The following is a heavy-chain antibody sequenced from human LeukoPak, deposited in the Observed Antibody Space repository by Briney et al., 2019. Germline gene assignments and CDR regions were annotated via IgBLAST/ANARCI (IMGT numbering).Heavy chain of an antibody. CDR1: GGSISSGSYY. J-gene: IGHJ6*02. D-gene: IGHD2-2*01. CDR3: ARGEVVPAASYGMDV. Sequence: PSETLSLTCTVSGGSISSGSYYWSWIRQPAGKGLEWIGRIYTSGSTNYNPSLKSRVTISVDTFKNQFSLKLSSVTAADTAVYYCARGEVVPAASYGMDVWGQGTTVTVSS. CDR2: IYTSGST. V-gene: IGHV4-61*02.